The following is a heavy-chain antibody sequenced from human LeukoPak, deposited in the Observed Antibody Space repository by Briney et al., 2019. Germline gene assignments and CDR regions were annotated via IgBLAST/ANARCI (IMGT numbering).Heavy chain of an antibody. CDR2: ITYDGSNK. D-gene: IGHD5-24*01. Sequence: GGSLRLSCAASGFSFKDYNIHWVRQAPGKGLEWVAVITYDGSNKYYTDSVKGRFTISRDNAKNSLYLQMNSLRAEDTALYYCAREAGKFTIYYYYMDVWGKGTTVTVSS. CDR3: AREAGKFTIYYYYMDV. J-gene: IGHJ6*03. V-gene: IGHV3-30*03. CDR1: GFSFKDYN.